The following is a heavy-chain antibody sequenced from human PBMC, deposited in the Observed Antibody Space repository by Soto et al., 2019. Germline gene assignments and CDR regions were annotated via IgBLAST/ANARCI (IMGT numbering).Heavy chain of an antibody. CDR1: GFTFSSYA. V-gene: IGHV3-23*01. J-gene: IGHJ4*02. CDR3: ANGDVRGWLRYPFDY. CDR2: ISGSGGST. D-gene: IGHD3-9*01. Sequence: GGSLRLSCAASGFTFSSYAMSWVRQAPGKGLEWVSAISGSGGSTYYADSVKGRFTISRDNSKNKLYLQMNSLRAEDTAVYYCANGDVRGWLRYPFDYWGQGTLVTVSS.